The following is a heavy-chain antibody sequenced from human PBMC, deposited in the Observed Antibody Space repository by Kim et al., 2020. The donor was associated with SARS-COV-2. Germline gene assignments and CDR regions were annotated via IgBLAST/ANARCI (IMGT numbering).Heavy chain of an antibody. V-gene: IGHV4-34*01. Sequence: SETLSLTCAVYGGSFSGYYWSWIRQSPGKGLEWIGESNQSGDTVYNPSLRSRVTISLDKSKNQFSLKLTSLTAADTALYFCARLRARIRFDSCGQGNLVT. J-gene: IGHJ4*02. CDR2: SNQSGDT. CDR3: ARLRARIRFDS. CDR1: GGSFSGYY.